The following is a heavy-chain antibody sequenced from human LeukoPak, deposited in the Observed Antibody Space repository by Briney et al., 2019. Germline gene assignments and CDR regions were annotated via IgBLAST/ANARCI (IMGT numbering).Heavy chain of an antibody. J-gene: IGHJ3*02. CDR1: GYTFTSYY. D-gene: IGHD2-15*01. CDR3: ARDLSSVWTGYCSGGSCLGAFDI. CDR2: INPSGGST. V-gene: IGHV1-46*01. Sequence: ASVKVSCKASGYTFTSYYMHWVRQAPGQGLEWMGIINPSGGSTSYAQKFQGRVTMTRDMSTSTVYMELSSVTAADTAVYYCARDLSSVWTGYCSGGSCLGAFDIWGQGTMVTVSS.